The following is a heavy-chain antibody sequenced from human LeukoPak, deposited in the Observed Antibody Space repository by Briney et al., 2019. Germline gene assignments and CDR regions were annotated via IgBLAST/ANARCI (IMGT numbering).Heavy chain of an antibody. V-gene: IGHV3-64D*09. CDR1: GFTFSSYA. CDR2: ISSNGGST. CDR3: VKGVAARRGHFDY. D-gene: IGHD6-6*01. J-gene: IGHJ4*02. Sequence: GGSLRLSCSASGFTFSSYAMHWVRQAPGKGLEYVSAISSNGGSTYYADSVKGRFTISRDNSKNTLYLQMSSLRAEDTAVHYCVKGVAARRGHFDYWGQGTPVTVSS.